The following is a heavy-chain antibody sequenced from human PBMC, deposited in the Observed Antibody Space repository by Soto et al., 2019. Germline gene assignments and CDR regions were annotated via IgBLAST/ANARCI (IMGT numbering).Heavy chain of an antibody. CDR3: ARNPASSGSGYFQH. D-gene: IGHD6-19*01. J-gene: IGHJ1*01. V-gene: IGHV1-3*01. Sequence: ASVKGSSKASGSTFTSYAMHWVRQAPGQRLEWMGWINAGNGNTKYSQKFQGRVTITRDTSASTAYMELSSLRSEDTAVYYCARNPASSGSGYFQHWGQGTLVTVSS. CDR2: INAGNGNT. CDR1: GSTFTSYA.